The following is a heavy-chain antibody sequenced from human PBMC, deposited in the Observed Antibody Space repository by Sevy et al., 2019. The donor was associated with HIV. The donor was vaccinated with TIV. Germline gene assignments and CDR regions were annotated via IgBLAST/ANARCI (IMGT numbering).Heavy chain of an antibody. D-gene: IGHD3-10*01. J-gene: IGHJ5*02. V-gene: IGHV1-2*02. CDR3: ARSVKWFGELLYWFDP. CDR1: GYTFTGYY. Sequence: ASVKVSCKASGYTFTGYYMHWVRQAPGQGLEWMGWINPNSGGTNYAQEFQGRVTMTRDTSISTAYMELSRLRSDDTAVYYCARSVKWFGELLYWFDPWGQGTLVTVSS. CDR2: INPNSGGT.